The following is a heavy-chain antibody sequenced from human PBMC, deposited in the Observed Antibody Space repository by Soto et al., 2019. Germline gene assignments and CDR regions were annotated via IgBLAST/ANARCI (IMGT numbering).Heavy chain of an antibody. V-gene: IGHV4-31*03. CDR3: ARLGYSDYDFWSGYNDAFDI. CDR1: GGSISSGGYY. CDR2: IYYSGST. D-gene: IGHD3-3*01. J-gene: IGHJ3*02. Sequence: QVQLQESGPGLVKPSQTLSLTCTVSGGSISSGGYYWSWIRQHPGKGLEGIGYIYYSGSTYYTPSLKSRVTISVDTSKNQFSLKLSSVTAADTAVYYCARLGYSDYDFWSGYNDAFDIWGQGTMVTVSS.